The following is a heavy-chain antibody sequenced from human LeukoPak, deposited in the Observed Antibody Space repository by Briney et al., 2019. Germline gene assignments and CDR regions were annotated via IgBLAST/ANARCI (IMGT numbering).Heavy chain of an antibody. D-gene: IGHD3-3*01. CDR3: ARAYDFWTNCFDP. Sequence: SQTLSLTCTVSGGSISSGSYYWSWIRQPAGKGLEWIGRIYTSGSTNYNPSLKSRVTISVDTSKNQLSLKLSSVTAADTAVYYCARAYDFWTNCFDPWGQGTLVTVSS. CDR2: IYTSGST. CDR1: GGSISSGSYY. J-gene: IGHJ5*02. V-gene: IGHV4-61*02.